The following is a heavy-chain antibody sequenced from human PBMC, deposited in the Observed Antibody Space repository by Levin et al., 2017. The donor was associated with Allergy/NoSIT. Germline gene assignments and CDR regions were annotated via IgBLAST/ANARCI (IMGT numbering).Heavy chain of an antibody. D-gene: IGHD2-15*01. CDR2: IDHRGST. Sequence: PSETLSLTCAVYGGSFSGYYWSWVRQSPGKRLEWIGEIDHRGSTNYNPSLKSRVTISVDTSKNQFSLKLSSVTAADTAVYYCAREKAAARGAFDIWGQGTMVTVSS. V-gene: IGHV4-34*01. CDR3: AREKAAARGAFDI. J-gene: IGHJ3*02. CDR1: GGSFSGYY.